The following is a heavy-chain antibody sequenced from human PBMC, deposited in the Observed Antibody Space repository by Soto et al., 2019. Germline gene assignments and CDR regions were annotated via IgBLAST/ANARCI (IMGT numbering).Heavy chain of an antibody. CDR1: GFTVINHY. J-gene: IGHJ4*02. V-gene: IGHV3-53*01. CDR3: ARTFSGDYHLGL. D-gene: IGHD1-26*01. CDR2: IYAGGNT. Sequence: PGGSLRLSCAASGFTVINHYMSWVRQAPGKGLEWVSVIYAGGNTYYADSVKGRFTISRDSSKNTLYLQMNSLRAEDSAMYYCARTFSGDYHLGLWGQGTLVTV.